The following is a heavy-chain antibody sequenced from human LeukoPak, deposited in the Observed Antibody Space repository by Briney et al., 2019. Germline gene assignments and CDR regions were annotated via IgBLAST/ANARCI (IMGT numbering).Heavy chain of an antibody. CDR2: VSAYNGNT. D-gene: IGHD1-1*01. Sequence: GASVKVSCKASGYTFTNYGISWVRQAPGQGLDWMGWVSAYNGNTNYAQKVQDRVAMTTDTSTTTAYMELRGLTLDDTAVYYCAREGWNDVADNWGQGTQVAVSS. CDR1: GYTFTNYG. J-gene: IGHJ4*02. CDR3: AREGWNDVADN. V-gene: IGHV1-18*01.